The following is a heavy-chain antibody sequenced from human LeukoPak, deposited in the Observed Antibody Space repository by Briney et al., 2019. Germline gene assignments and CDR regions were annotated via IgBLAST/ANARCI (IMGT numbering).Heavy chain of an antibody. CDR3: ARPGQDCSSTSCYSWFDP. CDR2: IANDGRNK. CDR1: GFTFRNYA. D-gene: IGHD2-2*02. V-gene: IGHV3-30*04. Sequence: GGSLRLSCAVSGFTFRNYAMHWVRQAPGKGLEWVAIIANDGRNKYYGNSVKGRFTISRDNSKNTLYLQMNRLRLEDTAVYYCARPGQDCSSTSCYSWFDPWGQGTLVTVSS. J-gene: IGHJ5*02.